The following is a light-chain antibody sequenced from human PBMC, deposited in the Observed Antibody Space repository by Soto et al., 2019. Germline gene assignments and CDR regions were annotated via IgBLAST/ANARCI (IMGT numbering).Light chain of an antibody. CDR1: QSVSSN. CDR3: QQYNNWPLT. Sequence: EIVMTQSPATLSVSPGQRATLSCRASQSVSSNLAWYQQKPGQAPRLLIYGASTRATGIPARFSGSVSGTEFTLTISSLQSEDFALYYCQQYNNWPLTFGGGTKVEIK. V-gene: IGKV3-15*01. J-gene: IGKJ4*01. CDR2: GAS.